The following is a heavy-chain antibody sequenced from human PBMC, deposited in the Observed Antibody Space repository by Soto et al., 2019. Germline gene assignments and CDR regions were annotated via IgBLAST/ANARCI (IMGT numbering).Heavy chain of an antibody. D-gene: IGHD2-15*01. V-gene: IGHV4-39*01. CDR3: ARRHSGLGFCSGGSCYATTFDY. Sequence: ETLSLTCTVSGGSISSSSYYWAWLRQPPGKGLEWIGSINYSGSTYYNPSLKSRITTSVDTSKKQFSLKMSSVTAADTATYFCARRHSGLGFCSGGSCYATTFDYWGQGTLVTVSS. J-gene: IGHJ4*02. CDR2: INYSGST. CDR1: GGSISSSSYY.